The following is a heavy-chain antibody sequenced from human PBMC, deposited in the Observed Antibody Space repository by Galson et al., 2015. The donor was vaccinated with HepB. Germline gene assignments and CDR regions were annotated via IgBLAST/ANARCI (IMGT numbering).Heavy chain of an antibody. CDR3: ARDRRSVTTLDY. D-gene: IGHD4-17*01. CDR2: ISYDGSNK. Sequence: SLRLSCAASGFTFSSYAMHWVRQAPGKGLEWVAVISYDGSNKYYADSVKGRFTISRDNSKNTLYLQMNSLRAEDTAVYYCARDRRSVTTLDYWGQGTLVTVSS. V-gene: IGHV3-30*04. J-gene: IGHJ4*02. CDR1: GFTFSSYA.